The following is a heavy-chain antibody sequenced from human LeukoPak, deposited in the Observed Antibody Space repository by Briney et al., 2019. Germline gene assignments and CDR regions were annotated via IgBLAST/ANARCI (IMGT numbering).Heavy chain of an antibody. Sequence: PGGSLRLSCAASGFTFSDHYMDWVRQAPGKGLEWVGRTRNKANSYTTEYAASVKGRFTISRDDSKNSLYLQMNSLRAEDTAVYYCAKELMVRGVIPTYNWFDPWDQGTLVTVSS. D-gene: IGHD3-10*01. CDR2: TRNKANSYTT. CDR3: AKELMVRGVIPTYNWFDP. CDR1: GFTFSDHY. V-gene: IGHV3-72*01. J-gene: IGHJ5*02.